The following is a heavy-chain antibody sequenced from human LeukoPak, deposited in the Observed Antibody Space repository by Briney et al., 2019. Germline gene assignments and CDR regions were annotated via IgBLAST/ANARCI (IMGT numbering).Heavy chain of an antibody. J-gene: IGHJ3*01. Sequence: SQTLSLTCTVSGASIRSDPYYWSWIRQPPGKGLEWIGYIYYSGTTHYNPSLTSRATISLDTSTNQFSLKMTSVTAADTAVYYCARSGYIYGSDAFDVWGQGTLVTVSS. D-gene: IGHD5-18*01. CDR1: GASIRSDPYY. V-gene: IGHV4-31*03. CDR2: IYYSGTT. CDR3: ARSGYIYGSDAFDV.